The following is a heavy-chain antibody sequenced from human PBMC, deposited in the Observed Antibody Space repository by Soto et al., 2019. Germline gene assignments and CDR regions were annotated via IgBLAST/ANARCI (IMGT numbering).Heavy chain of an antibody. CDR2: IYASGST. J-gene: IGHJ4*02. CDR1: GGSMNTYH. V-gene: IGHV4-4*09. Sequence: SETLSLTCAASGGSMNTYHSSWMRQPPGKGLEWIGYIYASGSTNYTPSLKSRVIISVDTSKNQFSLKLSSVTAADTAVYYCARQRPYYYGSSGSYYFDYWGQGALVTVSS. CDR3: ARQRPYYYGSSGSYYFDY. D-gene: IGHD3-22*01.